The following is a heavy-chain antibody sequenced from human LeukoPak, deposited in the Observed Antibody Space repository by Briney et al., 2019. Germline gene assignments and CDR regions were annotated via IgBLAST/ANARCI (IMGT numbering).Heavy chain of an antibody. V-gene: IGHV4-38-2*01. CDR3: ARASAAAVDP. CDR1: GYFISSGYY. J-gene: IGHJ5*02. D-gene: IGHD2-2*01. CDR2: IYHSGST. Sequence: TPSETLSLTCAVSGYFISSGYYWGWIRQPPGKGLEWIGSIYHSGSTYYNPSLKSRVTISVDTPKNQFPLKLSSVTAADTAVYYCARASAAAVDPWGQGTLVTVSS.